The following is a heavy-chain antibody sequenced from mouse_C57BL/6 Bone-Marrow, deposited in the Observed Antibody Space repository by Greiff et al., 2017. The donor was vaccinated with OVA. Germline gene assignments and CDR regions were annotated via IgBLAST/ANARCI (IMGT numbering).Heavy chain of an antibody. V-gene: IGHV1-81*01. Sequence: QVQLKQSGAELARPGASVKLSCKASGYTFTSYGISWVKQRTGQGLEWIGEIYPRSGTTYYNEKFKGKTTLTADKASSTAYMELRSLTSEDSAVYFCARDYYGTRGYFDVWGTGTTVTVSS. CDR2: IYPRSGTT. J-gene: IGHJ1*03. D-gene: IGHD1-1*01. CDR1: GYTFTSYG. CDR3: ARDYYGTRGYFDV.